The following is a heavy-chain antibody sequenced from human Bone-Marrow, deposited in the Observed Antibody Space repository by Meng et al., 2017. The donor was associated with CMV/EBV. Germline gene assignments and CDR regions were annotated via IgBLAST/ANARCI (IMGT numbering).Heavy chain of an antibody. V-gene: IGHV4-34*01. Sequence: GSLRLSCAVYGGSFSGYYWSWIRQPPGKGLEWIGSIYYSGSTYYNPSLKSRVTISVDTSKNQFSLKLSSVTAADTAVYYCAREPIVVVVAATPHRYYGMDVWGQGTTVTVSS. CDR2: IYYSGST. CDR3: AREPIVVVVAATPHRYYGMDV. D-gene: IGHD2-15*01. CDR1: GGSFSGYY. J-gene: IGHJ6*02.